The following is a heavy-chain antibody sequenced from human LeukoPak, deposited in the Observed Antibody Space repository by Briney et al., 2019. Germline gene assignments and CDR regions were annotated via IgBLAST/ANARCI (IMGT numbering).Heavy chain of an antibody. CDR2: IKTKGEGGTV. CDR1: GFTFSSYG. CDR3: MSDLDN. Sequence: GGSLRLSCAASGFTFSSYGMHWVRQAQGKGLEWVGRIKTKGEGGTVDYAAPVKGRFTISRDDSKNTLYLQMNSLKTEDTAIYYSMSDLDNWGQGTLVTVSS. V-gene: IGHV3-15*01. J-gene: IGHJ4*02.